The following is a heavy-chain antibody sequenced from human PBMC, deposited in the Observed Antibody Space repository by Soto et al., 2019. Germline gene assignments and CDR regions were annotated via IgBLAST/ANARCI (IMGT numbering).Heavy chain of an antibody. Sequence: EVQLVESGGGLVQPGGSLRLSCVASGFTFSSYDMHWVRQPTGKGLEWVSGIGIGGDTYYSGSVKGRFTISRENAKDSLYLQMNSLSDGYTAVYYCTRTSGLCSYGLDVRGQGVTVTVSS. CDR3: TRTSGLCSYGLDV. CDR2: IGIGGDT. V-gene: IGHV3-13*01. CDR1: GFTFSSYD. J-gene: IGHJ6*01. D-gene: IGHD3-10*02.